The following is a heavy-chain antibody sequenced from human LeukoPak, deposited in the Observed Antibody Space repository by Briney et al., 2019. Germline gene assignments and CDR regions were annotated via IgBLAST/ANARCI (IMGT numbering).Heavy chain of an antibody. CDR3: AREMGDFDY. D-gene: IGHD5-24*01. Sequence: PGGSLRLSCAASEFTFSSYGMHWVRQAPGKGLEWVAIIWYDGSNKYYADSVKGRFTISRDNAKNSLDLQMNSLRAEDTAVYYCAREMGDFDYWGQGTLVTVSS. J-gene: IGHJ4*02. CDR1: EFTFSSYG. V-gene: IGHV3-33*01. CDR2: IWYDGSNK.